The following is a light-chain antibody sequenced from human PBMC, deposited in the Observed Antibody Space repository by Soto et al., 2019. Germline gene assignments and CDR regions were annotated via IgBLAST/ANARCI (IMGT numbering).Light chain of an antibody. CDR3: QQRSNWPPIT. V-gene: IGKV3-11*01. CDR1: QSVSSY. J-gene: IGKJ5*01. CDR2: DAS. Sequence: EIVLTQSPATLSLSPGERATLSCRASQSVSSYSAWYQQKPGQAPRLLIYDASNRATGIPARFSGSGSGTDFTLTINSLEPEDFAVYYCQQRSNWPPITFGQGTRLEIK.